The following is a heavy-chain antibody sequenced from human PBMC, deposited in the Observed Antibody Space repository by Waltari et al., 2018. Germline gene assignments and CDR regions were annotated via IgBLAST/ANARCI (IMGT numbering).Heavy chain of an antibody. CDR1: GASISISTHY. J-gene: IGHJ4*02. Sequence: RLQESGPGRMKPSETLSLICTVSGASISISTHYWGWIRQTPGMGPEWIGSVPYTGKTYNNPSLESRVSLSVDTSKKLFSLELTSVTAADTATYFCARSFGGSGSYKFDTWGRGILVSVSS. CDR2: VPYTGKT. D-gene: IGHD3-10*01. CDR3: ARSFGGSGSYKFDT. V-gene: IGHV4-39*02.